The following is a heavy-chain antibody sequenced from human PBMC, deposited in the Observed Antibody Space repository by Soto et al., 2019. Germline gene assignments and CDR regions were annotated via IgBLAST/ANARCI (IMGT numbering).Heavy chain of an antibody. D-gene: IGHD4-17*01. J-gene: IGHJ4*02. CDR1: GASVTRAGSY. V-gene: IGHV4-31*11. CDR2: IYFDGTT. CDR3: ATRTTVTTFDY. Sequence: QVQLQESGPGLVKPSQTLSLTCDVSGASVTRAGSYWGWMRQRPGQGLEWIGYIYFDGTTYYNPSLKSRVIISADTSRNQFSLSLSFLTAADTAVYYCATRTTVTTFDYWGQGTLVTVSS.